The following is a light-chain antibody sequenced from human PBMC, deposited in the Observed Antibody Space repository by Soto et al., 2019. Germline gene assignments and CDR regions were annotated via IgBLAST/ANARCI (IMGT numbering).Light chain of an antibody. V-gene: IGKV3-20*01. J-gene: IGKJ2*01. CDR3: QQDGSSPYT. Sequence: EIVLTQSPGTLSLSPAERATLSCRASQSVSSSYLAWYQQKPGQAPRLLIYGASSRATGIPDRFSGSGSGTDFTLTISRLEPEDFAVYYCQQDGSSPYTFGQGTKLEIK. CDR2: GAS. CDR1: QSVSSSY.